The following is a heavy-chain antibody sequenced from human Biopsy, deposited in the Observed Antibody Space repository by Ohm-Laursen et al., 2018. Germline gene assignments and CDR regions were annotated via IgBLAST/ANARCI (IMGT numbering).Heavy chain of an antibody. D-gene: IGHD3-22*01. CDR3: ARGGRYYYGSPGN. V-gene: IGHV4-59*07. J-gene: IGHJ4*02. Sequence: SDTLSLTCTVSGGSISSYYWNWIRQPPGKGLEWIGYIYYSGSTKYNPSLKSRVSVSVDTSKNQFSLRLSSVTAADTAVYFCARGGRYYYGSPGNWGQGTLVTVSS. CDR1: GGSISSYY. CDR2: IYYSGST.